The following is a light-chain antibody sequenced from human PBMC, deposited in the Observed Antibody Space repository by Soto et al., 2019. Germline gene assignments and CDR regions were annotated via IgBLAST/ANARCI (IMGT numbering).Light chain of an antibody. Sequence: VMTQSPATLSVSPGERATLSCRASQSVRTNLAWYQHKHGQAPMLLIYDASTRPSGVPARFSASGSGTELTITISSLQSEDFEVYYCQQFKNWPQTFGQGTKVDIK. V-gene: IGKV3-15*01. J-gene: IGKJ1*01. CDR2: DAS. CDR3: QQFKNWPQT. CDR1: QSVRTN.